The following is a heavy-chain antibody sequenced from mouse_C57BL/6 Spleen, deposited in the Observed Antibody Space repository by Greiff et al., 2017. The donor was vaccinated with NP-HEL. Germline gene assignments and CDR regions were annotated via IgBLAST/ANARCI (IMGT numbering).Heavy chain of an antibody. D-gene: IGHD2-3*01. CDR1: GYTFTSYW. CDR2: IYPSDSET. V-gene: IGHV1-61*01. Sequence: QVQLQQPGAELVRPGSSVKLSCKASGYTFTSYWMDWVKQRPGQGLEWIGNIYPSDSETHYNQKFKDKATLTVDKSSSTAYMQLSSLTSEDSAVYYWARGEEDGYPFAYWGQGNLVPGSA. J-gene: IGHJ3*01. CDR3: ARGEEDGYPFAY.